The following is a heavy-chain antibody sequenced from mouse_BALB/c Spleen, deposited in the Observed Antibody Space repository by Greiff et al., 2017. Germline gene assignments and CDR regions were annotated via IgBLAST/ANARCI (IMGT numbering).Heavy chain of an antibody. Sequence: EVQGVESGAELVKPGASVKLSCTASGFNIKDTYMHWVKQRPEQGLEWIGRIDPANGNTKYDPKFQGKATITADTSSNTAYLQLSSLTSEDTAVYYCVSGGGYDYWGQGTTLTVSS. CDR1: GFNIKDTY. D-gene: IGHD2-2*01. CDR3: VSGGGYDY. J-gene: IGHJ2*01. V-gene: IGHV14-3*02. CDR2: IDPANGNT.